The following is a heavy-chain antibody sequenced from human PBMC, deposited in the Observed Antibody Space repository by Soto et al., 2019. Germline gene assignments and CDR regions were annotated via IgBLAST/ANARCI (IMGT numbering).Heavy chain of an antibody. Sequence: SETLSLTCTVSGDSVSSGTYYWSWIRQPPGKGLEWIGYISYSGSANYNPSLKSRVTISGDTSKNQFSLKLSSVTAADTAVYYCARHLPYYYDSSGYYPFDYWGQGTLVTVSS. D-gene: IGHD3-22*01. J-gene: IGHJ4*02. CDR3: ARHLPYYYDSSGYYPFDY. V-gene: IGHV4-61*01. CDR1: GDSVSSGTYY. CDR2: ISYSGSA.